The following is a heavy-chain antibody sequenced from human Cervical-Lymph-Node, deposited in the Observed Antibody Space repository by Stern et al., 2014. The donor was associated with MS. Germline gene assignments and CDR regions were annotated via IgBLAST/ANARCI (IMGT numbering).Heavy chain of an antibody. V-gene: IGHV3-33*01. CDR3: ARTYGSGSTFYYYYRMDV. CDR1: GFTFSSYG. J-gene: IGHJ6*02. Sequence: QVQLVQSGGGVVQPGRSLRLSCAASGFTFSSYGMHWVRQAPGKGLEWVAGIWYDGSNKFYADSVKGRFTISRDNSKNTLYLQMNSLRAEDTAVYYCARTYGSGSTFYYYYRMDVWGQGTTVTVSS. D-gene: IGHD3-10*01. CDR2: IWYDGSNK.